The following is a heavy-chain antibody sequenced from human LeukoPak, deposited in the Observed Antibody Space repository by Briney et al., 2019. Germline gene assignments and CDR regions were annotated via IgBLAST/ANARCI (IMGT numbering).Heavy chain of an antibody. CDR2: FDPEDGET. D-gene: IGHD3-22*01. Sequence: ASVKVSCKVSGYTLTELSMHWVRQAPGQGHEWMGGFDPEDGETIYDQKFQGRVTMTEDTSTDTAYMELSSLRSEDTAVYDCATTPYYYDSSGDVRDYWGQGTLVTVSS. CDR3: ATTPYYYDSSGDVRDY. CDR1: GYTLTELS. J-gene: IGHJ4*02. V-gene: IGHV1-24*01.